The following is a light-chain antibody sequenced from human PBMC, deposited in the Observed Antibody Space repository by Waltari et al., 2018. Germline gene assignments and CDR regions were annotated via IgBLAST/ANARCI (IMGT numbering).Light chain of an antibody. Sequence: IVMTQTPLSLSLNPEQSASISCQSSQSLLHTDGKTYLHWYLQKPGQPPQPLMYEVSRRFTGVPERFSGSGSGTDFTLTIRRVEADDVGIYYCMQGIHLISFGQGTRLEIK. CDR1: QSLLHTDGKTY. CDR3: MQGIHLIS. V-gene: IGKV2-29*02. CDR2: EVS. J-gene: IGKJ5*01.